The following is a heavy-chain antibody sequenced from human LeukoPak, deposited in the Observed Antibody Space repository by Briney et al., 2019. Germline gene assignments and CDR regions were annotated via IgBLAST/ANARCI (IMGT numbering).Heavy chain of an antibody. CDR2: ISTGGGNT. J-gene: IGHJ4*02. V-gene: IGHV3-23*01. CDR1: GFTFSSYT. Sequence: GGSLRLSCTASGFTFSSYTMSWVRQAPGKGLKWVSTISTGGGNTYYADSVKGRFTVSRDDSKNTLYLQMNSLRAEDTAVYYCAKDGGLWVTAHWGDSWGRGTLVTVSS. D-gene: IGHD4-23*01. CDR3: AKDGGLWVTAHWGDS.